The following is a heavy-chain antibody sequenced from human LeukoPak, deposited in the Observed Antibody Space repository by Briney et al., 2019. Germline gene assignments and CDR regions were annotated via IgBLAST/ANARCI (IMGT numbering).Heavy chain of an antibody. Sequence: SGGSLRLSCAASGLTFTNARMTWVRQAPGKGLEWVGRITTKTDGGSGTAVYAAPVKGRFTISRDDSKNTLFLQMNNLETEDTAVYYGSTLERGRLEYWGQGTLVTVSS. CDR1: GLTFTNAR. CDR2: ITTKTDGGSGTA. D-gene: IGHD1-1*01. V-gene: IGHV3-15*01. CDR3: STLERGRLEY. J-gene: IGHJ4*02.